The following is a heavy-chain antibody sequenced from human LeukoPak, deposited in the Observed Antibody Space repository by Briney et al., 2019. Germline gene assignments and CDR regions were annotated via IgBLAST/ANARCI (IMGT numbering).Heavy chain of an antibody. V-gene: IGHV3-21*01. Sequence: GGSLRLSCGASGFSFSDHAMHWVRQAPGKGLDWVSSISSSSSYIYYADSVKGRFTISRDNAKNSLYLQMNSLRAEDTAVYYCARDLTGTLDWFDPWGQGTLVTVSS. CDR3: ARDLTGTLDWFDP. CDR1: GFSFSDHA. J-gene: IGHJ5*02. D-gene: IGHD1-20*01. CDR2: ISSSSSYI.